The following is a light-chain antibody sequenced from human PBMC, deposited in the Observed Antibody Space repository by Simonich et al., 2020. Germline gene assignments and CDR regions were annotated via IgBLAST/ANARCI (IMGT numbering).Light chain of an antibody. V-gene: IGLV1-40*01. CDR1: SSNIGAGYD. J-gene: IGLJ3*02. Sequence: QSVLTQPPSVSGAPGQRVTISCTGISSNIGAGYDVHWYQQLPGTAPKLLIYENCNRPSGVPDRFSGSKAGTSASLAITGLQAEDEADYYCQSYDSSLSGWVFGGGTKLTVL. CDR3: QSYDSSLSGWV. CDR2: ENC.